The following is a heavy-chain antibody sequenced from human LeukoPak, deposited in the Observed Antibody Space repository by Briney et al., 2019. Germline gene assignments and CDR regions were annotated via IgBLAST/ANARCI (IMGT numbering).Heavy chain of an antibody. D-gene: IGHD6-19*01. V-gene: IGHV4-4*07. Sequence: PSETLSLTCTVSGGSISSYYWSWIRQPAGKGLEWIGRIYTSGSTNYNPSLKSRVTMSVDTSKNQFSLKLSSVTAADTAVYYCARVGAVAAIPYYHYYMDVWGKGTTVTVSS. CDR3: ARVGAVAAIPYYHYYMDV. CDR2: IYTSGST. CDR1: GGSISSYY. J-gene: IGHJ6*03.